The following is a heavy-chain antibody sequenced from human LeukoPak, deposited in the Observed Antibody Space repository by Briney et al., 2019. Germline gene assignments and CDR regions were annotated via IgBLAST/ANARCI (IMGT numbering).Heavy chain of an antibody. J-gene: IGHJ4*02. CDR3: ARVGVRTYCGSGCYSDYFDS. V-gene: IGHV4-39*07. D-gene: IGHD2-21*02. CDR2: VYYRGNT. Sequence: PSETLSLTCSVTGDFFSGGTSDWAWIRQPPGKALEWIGNVYYRGNTHYSPSLESRVTISVDTSKNQFSLRLNSVTAADTAVYYCARVGVRTYCGSGCYSDYFDSWGQGTLVTVSS. CDR1: GDFFSGGTSD.